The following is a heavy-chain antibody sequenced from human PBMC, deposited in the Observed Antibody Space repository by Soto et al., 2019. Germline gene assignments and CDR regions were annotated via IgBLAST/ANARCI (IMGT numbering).Heavy chain of an antibody. CDR3: ARASGTYSTPPFDY. CDR2: ISVSNGNT. J-gene: IGHJ4*02. D-gene: IGHD1-26*01. V-gene: IGHV1-18*04. Sequence: VSCKSSGYTFTSYGITWVRQAPGQGLEWMGWISVSNGNTNYAQKFQGRVTMTTDTATSTAFMELRSLRSDDTALYYCARASGTYSTPPFDYWGQGTLVTVSS. CDR1: GYTFTSYG.